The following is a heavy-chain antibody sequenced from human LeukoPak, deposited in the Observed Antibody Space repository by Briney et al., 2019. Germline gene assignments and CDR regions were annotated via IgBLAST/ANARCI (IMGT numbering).Heavy chain of an antibody. Sequence: SETLSLTCTVSGGSISSSSYYWGWIRQPPGKGLEWIGRIDYSGSTYYNPSLKSRVTISVDTSKNQFSLKLSSVPAADTAVYYCTRSVATGYYFDYWGQGTLVTVSS. V-gene: IGHV4-39*01. CDR3: TRSVATGYYFDY. CDR2: IDYSGST. J-gene: IGHJ4*02. CDR1: GGSISSSSYY. D-gene: IGHD5-12*01.